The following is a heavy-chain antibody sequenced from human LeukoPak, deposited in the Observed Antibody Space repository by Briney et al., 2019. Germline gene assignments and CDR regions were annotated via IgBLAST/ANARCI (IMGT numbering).Heavy chain of an antibody. Sequence: PGESLKISCAASGFTFSSYSMNWVRQAPGEGLEWVSSISSSSSYIYYADSVKGRFTISRDNAKNSLYLQMNSLRDEDTAVYYCARDTSRGGYNFVDYWGQGTLVTVSS. CDR1: GFTFSSYS. D-gene: IGHD5-24*01. CDR2: ISSSSSYI. CDR3: ARDTSRGGYNFVDY. V-gene: IGHV3-21*01. J-gene: IGHJ4*02.